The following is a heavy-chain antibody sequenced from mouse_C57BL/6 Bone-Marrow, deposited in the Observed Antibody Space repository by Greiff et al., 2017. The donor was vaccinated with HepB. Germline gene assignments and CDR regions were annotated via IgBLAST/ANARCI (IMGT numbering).Heavy chain of an antibody. Sequence: QVQLPQPGAELVRPGSSVKLSCKASGYTFTSYWMDWVKQRPGQGLEWIGNIYPSDSETHYNQKFKDKATLTVDKSSSTAYMQISSRTSEDSAVYYCARNNWAMDYWGQGTSVTVSA. CDR1: GYTFTSYW. CDR3: ARNNWAMDY. V-gene: IGHV1-61*01. CDR2: IYPSDSET. J-gene: IGHJ4*01.